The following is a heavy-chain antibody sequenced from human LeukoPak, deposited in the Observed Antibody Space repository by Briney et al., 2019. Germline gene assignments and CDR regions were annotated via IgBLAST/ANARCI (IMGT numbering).Heavy chain of an antibody. CDR2: LYSGGST. CDR1: GFTVSSSY. V-gene: IGHV3-53*01. Sequence: GESLKISCAASGFTVSSSYMSWVRQAPGKGLEWVSVLYSGGSTYYADSVKGRFTIPRDNSKNTLYLQMNSLRAEDTAVYYCARSHRGSNSLSFDVWGQGTKVTVSS. CDR3: ARSHRGSNSLSFDV. D-gene: IGHD1-26*01. J-gene: IGHJ3*01.